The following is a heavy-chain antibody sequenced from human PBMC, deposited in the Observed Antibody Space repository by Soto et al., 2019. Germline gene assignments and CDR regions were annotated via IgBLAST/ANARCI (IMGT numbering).Heavy chain of an antibody. J-gene: IGHJ6*02. CDR3: ARWGLSVDYYYYGMDV. CDR2: IIPIFGTA. Sequence: QVQLVQSGAEVKKPGSSVKVSCKASGGTFSSYAISWVRQAPGQGLEWVGGIIPIFGTANYAQKFQGRVTSTADKSTSTAYMELSTLRSEDTAVYYCARWGLSVDYYYYGMDVWVQGTTVTVSS. V-gene: IGHV1-69*06. D-gene: IGHD3-16*01. CDR1: GGTFSSYA.